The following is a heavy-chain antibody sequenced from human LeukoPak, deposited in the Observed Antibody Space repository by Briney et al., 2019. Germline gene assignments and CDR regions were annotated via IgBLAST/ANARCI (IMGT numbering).Heavy chain of an antibody. CDR1: GYTLTELS. CDR3: ATVIANYYDSSGYYN. CDR2: FDPEDGET. Sequence: ASVKVSCKVSGYTLTELSMHWVRQAPGKGLEWMGGFDPEDGETVYAQKFQGRVTMTEDTSTDTAYMELSSLRSVDTAVYYCATVIANYYDSSGYYNWGQGTLVTVSS. V-gene: IGHV1-24*01. J-gene: IGHJ4*02. D-gene: IGHD3-22*01.